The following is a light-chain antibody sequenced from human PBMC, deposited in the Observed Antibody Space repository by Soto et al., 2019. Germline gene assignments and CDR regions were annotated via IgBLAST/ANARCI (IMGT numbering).Light chain of an antibody. V-gene: IGKV2-40*01. CDR1: QSLLDRDDGNMY. Sequence: EIVMTQTPLSLPVTPGEPASISCRSSQSLLDRDDGNMYLDWYVQKPGQSPQLLIYTVSYRAPGVRDRFSGIGSGTDFTLKISRVEDDDVGVYYGMHRLEFPLSYGGGATVDIK. J-gene: IGKJ4*01. CDR3: MHRLEFPLS. CDR2: TVS.